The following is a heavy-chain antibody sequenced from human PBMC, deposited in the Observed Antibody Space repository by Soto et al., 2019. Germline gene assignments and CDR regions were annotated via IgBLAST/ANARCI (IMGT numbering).Heavy chain of an antibody. Sequence: XVSLRLSFAVSGFTFSSYVMSWVRQAPGKGLEWVSAISGSGGSTYYADSVKGRFTISRDNSKNTLYLQMKSLRADDTAVYYCAKVGYYDSSGHNWFDPWGQGTLVTVSS. D-gene: IGHD3-22*01. CDR2: ISGSGGST. V-gene: IGHV3-23*01. CDR1: GFTFSSYV. J-gene: IGHJ5*02. CDR3: AKVGYYDSSGHNWFDP.